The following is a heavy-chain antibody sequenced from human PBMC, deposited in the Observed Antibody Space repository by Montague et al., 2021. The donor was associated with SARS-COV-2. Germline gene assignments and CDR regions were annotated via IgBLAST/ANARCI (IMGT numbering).Heavy chain of an antibody. CDR1: GGSFSGYY. V-gene: IGHV4-34*01. CDR3: ARWDPQTLTLIGLRGKSASDY. J-gene: IGHJ4*02. CDR2: INHSGTT. D-gene: IGHD4-23*01. Sequence: TLSLTCAVYGGSFSGYYWTWIRQSTGKGLEWIAEINHSGTTNYNFNPSLRSRVTISEDTSKSQLSLKLSSVTAADTGVYYCARWDPQTLTLIGLRGKSASDYWGQGTLVTVSS.